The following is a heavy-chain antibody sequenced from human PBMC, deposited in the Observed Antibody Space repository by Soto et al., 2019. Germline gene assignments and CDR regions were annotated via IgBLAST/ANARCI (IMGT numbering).Heavy chain of an antibody. CDR3: AKVDQYVSGSLGIFDP. Sequence: AASVKVSCKTSGYSFIDYYVHWVRQAPGQGLEWVGWINPNSGASKYAENFQGRVTMTRDRSTSTVYMELAGLRSDDTAVYYCAKVDQYVSGSLGIFDPWGEGTLVTVSS. V-gene: IGHV1-2*02. J-gene: IGHJ5*02. D-gene: IGHD3-10*01. CDR1: GYSFIDYY. CDR2: INPNSGAS.